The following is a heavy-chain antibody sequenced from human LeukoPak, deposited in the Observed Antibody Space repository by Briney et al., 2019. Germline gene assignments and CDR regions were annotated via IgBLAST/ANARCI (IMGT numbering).Heavy chain of an antibody. CDR3: ARVGSDILTGYGAFDI. CDR2: IYTSGSLYTSGNT. CDR1: GGSISSGSSY. Sequence: PSETLSLTCTVSGGSISSGSSYWSWIRQPAGKGLEWIGRIYTSGSLYTSGNTNYNPSLKSRVTISVDTSKNQFSLKLSSVTAADTAVYYCARVGSDILTGYGAFDIWGQGTMVTVSS. J-gene: IGHJ3*02. V-gene: IGHV4-61*02. D-gene: IGHD3-9*01.